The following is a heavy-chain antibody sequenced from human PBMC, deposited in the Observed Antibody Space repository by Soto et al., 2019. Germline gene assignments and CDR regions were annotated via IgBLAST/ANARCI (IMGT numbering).Heavy chain of an antibody. Sequence: EVQLLESGGGLVQPGGSLRLSCAASGFTFSSYAMSWVRQAPGKGLEWVSGIRGSGGRTYYADSVKGRFTISRDNSKKTLDMQMNSQRAEETAVSYCANASVWFGEFDYGGQGTLVTVSS. CDR2: IRGSGGRT. D-gene: IGHD3-10*01. CDR1: GFTFSSYA. J-gene: IGHJ4*02. V-gene: IGHV3-23*01. CDR3: ANASVWFGEFDY.